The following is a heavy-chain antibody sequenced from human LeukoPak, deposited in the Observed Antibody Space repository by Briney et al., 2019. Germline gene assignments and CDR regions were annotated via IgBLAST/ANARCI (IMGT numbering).Heavy chain of an antibody. Sequence: GGSLRLSCAASGFTFSRYAMSWVRQAPGKGLEWVSAIGGSGNATYYADSAKGRFTISRDNSKNTLYLQMNSLRAEDTAVYYCVKDPPITMVRGVIIDFDYWGQGTLVTVSS. CDR3: VKDPPITMVRGVIIDFDY. CDR1: GFTFSRYA. J-gene: IGHJ4*02. V-gene: IGHV3-23*01. D-gene: IGHD3-10*01. CDR2: IGGSGNAT.